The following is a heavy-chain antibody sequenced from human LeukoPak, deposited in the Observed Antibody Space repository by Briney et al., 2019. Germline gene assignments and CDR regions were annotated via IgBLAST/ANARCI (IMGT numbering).Heavy chain of an antibody. V-gene: IGHV4-4*02. CDR2: IXLAGRT. J-gene: IGHJ4*02. D-gene: IGHD1-26*01. CDR3: SRESGALCPFGY. Sequence: SEXXSLTCGVSGGSISSTXWXXWVRQPPXXXXXWIGEIXLAGRTNYXXSXNGXXXXSLXESSNQLSLNLTSVTAADTAIYYCSRESGALCPFGYWGQGTLVIVPS. CDR1: GGSISSTXW.